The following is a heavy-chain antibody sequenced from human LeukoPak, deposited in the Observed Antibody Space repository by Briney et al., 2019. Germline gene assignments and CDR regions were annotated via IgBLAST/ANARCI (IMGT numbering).Heavy chain of an antibody. CDR2: ISSSSSYI. D-gene: IGHD3-10*02. V-gene: IGHV3-21*01. J-gene: IGHJ6*04. Sequence: PGGSLRLSCAASGFTFSNYNMNWVRQAPGRGLEWVSSISSSSSYIYYADSVKGRFTISRDNAKTSLYLQMNSLRAEDTAVYYCAELGITMIGGVWGKGTTVTISS. CDR3: AELGITMIGGV. CDR1: GFTFSNYN.